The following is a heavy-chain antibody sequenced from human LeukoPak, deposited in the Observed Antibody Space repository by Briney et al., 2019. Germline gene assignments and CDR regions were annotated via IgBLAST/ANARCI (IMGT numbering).Heavy chain of an antibody. Sequence: ASVKVSCKASVYTFTSYGTSWVRQALGRRREWMGWISAYNGNTNYAQKLQGRVTMTTDTSTSTAYMELRSLRSDDTAVYYCARDRNGYDFDYWGQGTLVTVSS. CDR1: VYTFTSYG. CDR3: ARDRNGYDFDY. J-gene: IGHJ4*02. D-gene: IGHD5-12*01. V-gene: IGHV1-18*01. CDR2: ISAYNGNT.